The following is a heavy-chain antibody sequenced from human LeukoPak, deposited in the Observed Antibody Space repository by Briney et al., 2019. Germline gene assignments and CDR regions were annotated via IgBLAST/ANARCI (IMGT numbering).Heavy chain of an antibody. J-gene: IGHJ4*02. Sequence: GGSLRLSCAASGFTFSSYGMHWVRQAPGKGLEWVAVISYDGSNKYYADSVKGRFTISRDNSKNTLYLQMNSLRAEDTAVYYCAKGYQRATVTPVGYWGQGTLVTVSS. D-gene: IGHD4-17*01. CDR2: ISYDGSNK. CDR3: AKGYQRATVTPVGY. CDR1: GFTFSSYG. V-gene: IGHV3-30*18.